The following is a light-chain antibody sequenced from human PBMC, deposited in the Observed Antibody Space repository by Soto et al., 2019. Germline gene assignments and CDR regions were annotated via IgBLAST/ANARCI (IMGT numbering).Light chain of an antibody. J-gene: IGLJ3*02. Sequence: QSVLTQPASVSGSPGQSITISCTGTSSDIGGYSYVSWYQHHPGKAPKLLIYEVSNRPSGVSDHFSGSKSGNTASLTISGLQAEDEADYYCSSYTSSSSLVFGGGTKVTVL. CDR1: SSDIGGYSY. CDR2: EVS. V-gene: IGLV2-14*01. CDR3: SSYTSSSSLV.